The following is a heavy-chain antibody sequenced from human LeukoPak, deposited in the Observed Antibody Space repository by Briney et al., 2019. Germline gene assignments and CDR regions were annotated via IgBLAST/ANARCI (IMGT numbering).Heavy chain of an antibody. Sequence: PGGSLRLSCVASGFTFSTYALHWVRQAPGQGLEWVAVISYDGTKKDYADSVTGRFTISRDNSKNTLYVQMNSLKPEDTAVYYCARDLSGKSFLDYWGQGTLVTVSS. CDR3: ARDLSGKSFLDY. V-gene: IGHV3-30-3*01. CDR2: ISYDGTKK. J-gene: IGHJ4*02. D-gene: IGHD1-26*01. CDR1: GFTFSTYA.